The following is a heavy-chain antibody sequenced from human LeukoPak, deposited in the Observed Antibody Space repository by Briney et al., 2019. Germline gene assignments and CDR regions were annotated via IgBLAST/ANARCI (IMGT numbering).Heavy chain of an antibody. CDR2: IYYSGIT. D-gene: IGHD3-22*01. J-gene: IGHJ4*02. Sequence: SETLSLTCTVSGGSISSGFYYWAWIRQPPGKGLEWIGSIYYSGITYYNPSLKSPVTISVDTAKNQFSLKLSSVTAADTAVYYCARDGSGYYDTSGYRNWGQGTLVTVSS. CDR3: ARDGSGYYDTSGYRN. CDR1: GGSISSGFYY. V-gene: IGHV4-39*02.